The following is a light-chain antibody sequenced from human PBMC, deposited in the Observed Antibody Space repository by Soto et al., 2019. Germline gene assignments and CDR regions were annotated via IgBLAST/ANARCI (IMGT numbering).Light chain of an antibody. V-gene: IGLV2-23*01. CDR2: DGS. Sequence: QSALTQPASVSGSPGQSITISCTGTSSDVGSSNLVSWYQQHPGKAPKLMIYDGSKRPSGVSDRFSGSKTGNTASLTISGLQAEDEGDYYCCSYAGSSTWVFGGGTKLTVL. J-gene: IGLJ3*02. CDR3: CSYAGSSTWV. CDR1: SSDVGSSNL.